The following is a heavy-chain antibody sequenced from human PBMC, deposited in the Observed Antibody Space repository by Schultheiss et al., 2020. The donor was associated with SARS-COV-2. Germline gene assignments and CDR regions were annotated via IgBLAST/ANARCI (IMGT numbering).Heavy chain of an antibody. V-gene: IGHV3-21*01. J-gene: IGHJ4*02. CDR3: AVTAAGTGYYFDY. D-gene: IGHD6-13*01. CDR1: GFTFSSYS. Sequence: GGSLRLSCAASGFTFSSYSMNWVRQAPGKGLEWVSSISSSSSYIYYADSVKGRFTISRDNAKNSLYLQMNSLRAEDTAVYYCAVTAAGTGYYFDYWGQGTLVTVSS. CDR2: ISSSSSYI.